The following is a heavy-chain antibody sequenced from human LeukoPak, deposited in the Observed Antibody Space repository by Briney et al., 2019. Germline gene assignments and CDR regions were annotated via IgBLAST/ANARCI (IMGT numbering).Heavy chain of an antibody. CDR2: IYYSGST. Sequence: SETLSLTCTVSGGSISSYYWSWIRQPPGKGLEWIGYIYYSGSTNYNPSLKSRVTISVDTSKNQFSLKLSSVTAADTAVYYCARGGDYYGSGSYYTLAYWGQGTLVTVSS. CDR1: GGSISSYY. V-gene: IGHV4-59*01. J-gene: IGHJ4*02. CDR3: ARGGDYYGSGSYYTLAY. D-gene: IGHD3-10*01.